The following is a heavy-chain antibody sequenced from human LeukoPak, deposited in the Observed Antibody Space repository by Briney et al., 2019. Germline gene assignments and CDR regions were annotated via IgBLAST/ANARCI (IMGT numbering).Heavy chain of an antibody. V-gene: IGHV3-66*01. CDR2: IYSGGST. CDR3: ARDLSHLDYAGGY. Sequence: GRSLRLSCAASGFTVSSNYMSWVRQAPGKGLEWVSVIYSGGSTYYADSVKGRFTISRDNSKNTLYLQMNSLRAEDTAVYYCARDLSHLDYAGGYWGQGTLVTVSS. J-gene: IGHJ4*02. D-gene: IGHD4-17*01. CDR1: GFTVSSNY.